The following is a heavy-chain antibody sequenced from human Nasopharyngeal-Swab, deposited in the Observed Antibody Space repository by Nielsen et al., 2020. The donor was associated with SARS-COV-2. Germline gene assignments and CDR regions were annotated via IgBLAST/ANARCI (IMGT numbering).Heavy chain of an antibody. Sequence: SETLSLTCAVSGGSVSSNDWWTWVRQSPGKGLEWIGEVSHSGSINYSPSLKSRVTLSMDKSKRQFSLRLTSVSAADTAVYFCARGDLVVVPSPILGLGPFFYYFYLGVWGKGTTVIVSS. CDR2: VSHSGSI. CDR1: GGSVSSNDW. J-gene: IGHJ6*03. V-gene: IGHV4-4*02. CDR3: ARGDLVVVPSPILGLGPFFYYFYLGV. D-gene: IGHD2-2*01.